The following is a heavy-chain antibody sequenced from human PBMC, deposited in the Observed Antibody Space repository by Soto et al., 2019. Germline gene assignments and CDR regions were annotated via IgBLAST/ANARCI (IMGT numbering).Heavy chain of an antibody. Sequence: SQTLSLTCAISGDSVSSNSAAWNWIRQSPSRGLEWLGRTYYRSKWSNDYAVSVKSRITINPDTSKNQFSLQLNSVTPEDTAVYYCAREVYSSGRPGFAFDIWGQGTMVTVSS. V-gene: IGHV6-1*01. CDR3: AREVYSSGRPGFAFDI. D-gene: IGHD6-19*01. CDR2: TYYRSKWSN. J-gene: IGHJ3*02. CDR1: GDSVSSNSAA.